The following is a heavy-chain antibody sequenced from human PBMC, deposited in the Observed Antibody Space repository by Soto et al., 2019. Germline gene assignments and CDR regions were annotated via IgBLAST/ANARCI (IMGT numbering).Heavy chain of an antibody. J-gene: IGHJ6*02. Sequence: PSETLSLTCADYGGSFSGYYWSWIRQPPGKGLEWIGEINDSGSTNYNPSLKSRVTISVDTSKNQFPLKLSSVTAADTAVYYCARGRYYDFWSGYPVYGMDVWGQGTTVTVSS. V-gene: IGHV4-34*01. CDR1: GGSFSGYY. CDR3: ARGRYYDFWSGYPVYGMDV. D-gene: IGHD3-3*01. CDR2: INDSGST.